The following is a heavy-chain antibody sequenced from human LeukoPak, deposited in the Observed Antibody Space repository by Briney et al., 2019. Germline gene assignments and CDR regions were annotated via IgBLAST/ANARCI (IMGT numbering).Heavy chain of an antibody. V-gene: IGHV3-48*02. CDR3: ARDGNRNAFDI. D-gene: IGHD2/OR15-2a*01. J-gene: IGHJ3*02. Sequence: PGGSLRLSCAASGFTFSSYSMNWVRQAPGKGLEWVSYISSSSSTIYYAYFVKGRFIISRDNAKNLLYLQMTSLTDEATAVYYCARDGNRNAFDIWGQETMVTVPS. CDR2: ISSSSSTI. CDR1: GFTFSSYS.